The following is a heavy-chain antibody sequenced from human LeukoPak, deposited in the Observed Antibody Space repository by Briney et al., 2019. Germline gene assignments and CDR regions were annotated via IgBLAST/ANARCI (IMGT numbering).Heavy chain of an antibody. D-gene: IGHD2-15*01. V-gene: IGHV1-2*02. CDR1: GYTFTGYY. CDR2: INPNSGGT. J-gene: IGHJ4*02. CDR3: APVLLGYCSGGSCYPDY. Sequence: GASVKVSCKASGYTFTGYYMHWVRQAPGQGLEWMGWINPNSGGTNYAQKFQGRVTMTRDTSIGTAYMELSRLRSDDTAVYYCAPVLLGYCSGGSCYPDYWGQGTLVTVSS.